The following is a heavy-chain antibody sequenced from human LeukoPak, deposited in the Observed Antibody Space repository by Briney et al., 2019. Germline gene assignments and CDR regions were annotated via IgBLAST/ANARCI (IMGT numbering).Heavy chain of an antibody. CDR2: IKQDGSEK. Sequence: GGSLRLSCAASRFTFSRYWMSWVRQAPGKGLEWVANIKQDGSEKYYVDSVKGRFTISRDNAKNSLYLQMNSLRAEDTAVYYCAKDSGWFRFDYWGQGTLVTVSS. J-gene: IGHJ4*02. CDR3: AKDSGWFRFDY. V-gene: IGHV3-7*03. D-gene: IGHD6-13*01. CDR1: RFTFSRYW.